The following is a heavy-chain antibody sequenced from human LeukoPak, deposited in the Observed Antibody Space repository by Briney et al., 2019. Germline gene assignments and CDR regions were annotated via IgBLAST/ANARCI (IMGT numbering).Heavy chain of an antibody. CDR2: INSDGSTT. Sequence: GGSLRLSCAASGFTFSSYWMHWVRQAPGKGLVWVSRINSDGSTTNYADSVKGRFTISRDNAKNTLYLQMNSLRAEDTAMYYCAREQQLAAFDIWGQGTMVTVSS. D-gene: IGHD6-13*01. CDR1: GFTFSSYW. V-gene: IGHV3-74*01. J-gene: IGHJ3*02. CDR3: AREQQLAAFDI.